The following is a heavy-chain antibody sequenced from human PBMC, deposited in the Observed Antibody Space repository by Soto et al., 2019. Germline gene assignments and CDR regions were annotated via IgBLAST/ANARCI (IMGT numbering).Heavy chain of an antibody. CDR2: IIPIAAIA. CDR3: ARGSTIVRGAPSWFDP. D-gene: IGHD3-10*01. V-gene: IGHV1-69*02. J-gene: IGHJ5*02. CDR1: GGTFSRYT. Sequence: QVQLVQSGAEVKKPGSSVKVSCKASGGTFSRYTINWVRQAPGQGLEWMGRIIPIAAIANYTQKFQGRVTITVDKSSPTAYVELSSLRSDDTAVYYCARGSTIVRGAPSWFDPWGQGTLVTVSS.